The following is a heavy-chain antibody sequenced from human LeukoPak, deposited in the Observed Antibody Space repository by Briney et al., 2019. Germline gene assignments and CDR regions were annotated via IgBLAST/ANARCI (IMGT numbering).Heavy chain of an antibody. CDR1: GGSFSGYY. CDR2: INHSGST. CDR3: ASLLSGGNSTHYYMDV. D-gene: IGHD4-23*01. V-gene: IGHV4-34*01. J-gene: IGHJ6*03. Sequence: SKTLSLTCAVYGGSFSGYYWSWIRQPPGKGLEWIGEINHSGSTNYNPSLKSRVTISVDTSKNQFSLKLSSVTAADTAVYYCASLLSGGNSTHYYMDVWGKGTTVTVSS.